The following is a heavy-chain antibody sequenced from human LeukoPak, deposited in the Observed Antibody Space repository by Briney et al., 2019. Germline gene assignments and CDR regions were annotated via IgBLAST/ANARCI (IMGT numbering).Heavy chain of an antibody. Sequence: RASVKVSCKASGYTFTRYDINWVRQATGQGLEWMGWMNPNSGNTGYAQKFQGRVTMTRNTSISTAYMELSSLRSEDTAVYYCARGAFYYDFWSGYPLNDNWFDPWGQGTLVTVSS. CDR3: ARGAFYYDFWSGYPLNDNWFDP. CDR1: GYTFTRYD. CDR2: MNPNSGNT. J-gene: IGHJ5*02. V-gene: IGHV1-8*01. D-gene: IGHD3-3*01.